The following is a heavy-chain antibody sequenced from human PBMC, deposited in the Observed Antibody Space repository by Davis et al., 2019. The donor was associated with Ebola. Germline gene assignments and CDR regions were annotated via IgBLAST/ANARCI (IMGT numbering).Heavy chain of an antibody. D-gene: IGHD6-13*01. CDR3: ARVTGYSSSWYGPYYYYGMDV. J-gene: IGHJ6*02. V-gene: IGHV4-59*01. Sequence: PSETLSLTCTVSGGSISSYYWSWIRQPPGKGLEWIGYIYYSGSTNYNPSLKSRVTISVDTSKNQFSLKLSSVTAADTAVYYCARVTGYSSSWYGPYYYYGMDVWGQGTTVTVSS. CDR1: GGSISSYY. CDR2: IYYSGST.